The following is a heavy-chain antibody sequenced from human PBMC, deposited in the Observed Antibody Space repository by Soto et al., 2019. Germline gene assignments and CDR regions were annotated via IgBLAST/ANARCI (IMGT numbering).Heavy chain of an antibody. J-gene: IGHJ4*02. V-gene: IGHV3-30*18. CDR3: AKDLVVLRYFDWLAPFDY. CDR1: GFTFSSYG. Sequence: GGSLRLSCAASGFTFSSYGMHWVSQAPDKGLEWVAVISYDGSNKYYADSVKGRFTISRDNSKNTLYLQMNSLRAEDTAVYYCAKDLVVLRYFDWLAPFDYWGQGTQVTVSS. CDR2: ISYDGSNK. D-gene: IGHD3-9*01.